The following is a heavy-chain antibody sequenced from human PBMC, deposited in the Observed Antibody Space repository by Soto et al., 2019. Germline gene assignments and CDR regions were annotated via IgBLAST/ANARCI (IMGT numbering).Heavy chain of an antibody. CDR2: ISPYTGNT. D-gene: IGHD3-16*01. J-gene: IGHJ6*02. Sequence: QVQLVQSGDEVKKPGASVKVSCKASGYIFVNYGIAWVRQAPGQGLEWMGWISPYTGNTHSATKVQGRLTMTTDTSTSTAYMDMGSLKSDDTAVYYCVMVDNYVTPTPQDVCGQGNTVTVSS. V-gene: IGHV1-18*01. CDR1: GYIFVNYG. CDR3: VMVDNYVTPTPQDV.